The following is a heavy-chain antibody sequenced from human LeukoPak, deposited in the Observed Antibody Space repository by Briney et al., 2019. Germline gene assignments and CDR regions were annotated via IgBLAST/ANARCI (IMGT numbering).Heavy chain of an antibody. V-gene: IGHV3-30*02. CDR3: AKDLGY. Sequence: PGGSLRLSCAASGFTFSSCCLHWVRQAPGKGLEWVAFIRCDGNSENYAEFVKGRFAISRDNSKNTLYLQMNSLTVEDTAVYYCAKDLGYWGQGTLATVSS. CDR2: IRCDGNSE. J-gene: IGHJ4*02. CDR1: GFTFSSCC.